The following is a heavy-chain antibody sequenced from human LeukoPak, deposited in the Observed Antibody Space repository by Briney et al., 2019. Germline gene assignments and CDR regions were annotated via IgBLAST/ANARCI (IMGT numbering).Heavy chain of an antibody. Sequence: GGSLRLSCAASGFTFDDFGMNWVRQAPGKGLEWVSAIIWNGGSTGYADSVKGRFTISRDSAKNSLYLQINGLRAEDTALYYCARGVAYSSGGGFDYWGQGTLVTVSS. V-gene: IGHV3-20*04. J-gene: IGHJ4*02. CDR1: GFTFDDFG. CDR2: IIWNGGST. D-gene: IGHD6-19*01. CDR3: ARGVAYSSGGGFDY.